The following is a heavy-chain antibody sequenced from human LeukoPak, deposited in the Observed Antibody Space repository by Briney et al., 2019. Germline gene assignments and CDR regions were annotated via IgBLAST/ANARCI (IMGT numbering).Heavy chain of an antibody. D-gene: IGHD5-12*01. J-gene: IGHJ4*02. CDR3: VISMVAIAKRYYFDY. Sequence: GASVKVSCKASGYTFTSYGISWVRQAPGQGLEWMGWISAYNGNTNYAQKLQGRVTMTTDTSTSTAYMELRSLRSDDTAVYYCVISMVAIAKRYYFDYWGQGTLVTVSS. CDR1: GYTFTSYG. V-gene: IGHV1-18*01. CDR2: ISAYNGNT.